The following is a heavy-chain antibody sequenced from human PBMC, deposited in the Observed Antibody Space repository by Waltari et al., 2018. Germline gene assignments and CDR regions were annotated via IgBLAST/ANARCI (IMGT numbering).Heavy chain of an antibody. Sequence: EVQLVESGGGLVQPGGSLRLSCAAPGFTLSRFWMSWVRQAPGKGLEWVANIYQDGTVTNYVDSVKGRFTTSRDNARNSLYLQMNSLRVDDTAVYYCVRDDDGGMGAVWGQGTTVTVSS. CDR2: IYQDGTVT. J-gene: IGHJ6*02. V-gene: IGHV3-7*01. CDR1: GFTLSRFW. CDR3: VRDDDGGMGAV. D-gene: IGHD3-16*01.